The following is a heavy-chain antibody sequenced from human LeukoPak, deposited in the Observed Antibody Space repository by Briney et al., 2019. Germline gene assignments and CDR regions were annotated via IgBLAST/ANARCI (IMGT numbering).Heavy chain of an antibody. CDR2: ISAYNGNT. Sequence: GASVKVSCKASGYTFTSYGISWVRQAPGQGLEWMGWISAYNGNTNYAQKLQGRVTMTTDTSTSTAYMELRSLRSDDTAVYYCARKTVTKRPREYYYHMDVWGKGTTVTISS. CDR1: GYTFTSYG. CDR3: ARKTVTKRPREYYYHMDV. D-gene: IGHD4-17*01. V-gene: IGHV1-18*01. J-gene: IGHJ6*03.